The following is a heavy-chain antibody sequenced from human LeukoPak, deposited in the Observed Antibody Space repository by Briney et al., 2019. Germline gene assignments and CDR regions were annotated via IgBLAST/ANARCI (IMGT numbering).Heavy chain of an antibody. D-gene: IGHD3-10*01. J-gene: IGHJ4*02. CDR3: ASAIGPGSPFDY. CDR2: INSDGSST. V-gene: IGHV3-74*01. CDR1: GFTFSGYW. Sequence: GGSLRLSCAASGFTFSGYWMHWVRQAPGKGLVWVSRINSDGSSTSYADSVKGRFTISRDNAKNTLYLQMNSLRAEDTAVYYCASAIGPGSPFDYWGQGTLVTVSS.